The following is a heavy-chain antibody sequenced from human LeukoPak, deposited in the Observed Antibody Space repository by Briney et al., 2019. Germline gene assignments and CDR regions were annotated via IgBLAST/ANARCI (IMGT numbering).Heavy chain of an antibody. D-gene: IGHD6-19*01. V-gene: IGHV3-30*03. CDR1: GFTFSSYG. Sequence: GGSLRLSCAASGFTFSSYGMHWVRQAPGKGLEWVAVISYDGSNKYYADSVKGRFTISRDNSKNTLYLQMNSLRAEDTAVYFCARRSGVAVAGAFDYWGQGTLVTVSS. CDR3: ARRSGVAVAGAFDY. CDR2: ISYDGSNK. J-gene: IGHJ4*02.